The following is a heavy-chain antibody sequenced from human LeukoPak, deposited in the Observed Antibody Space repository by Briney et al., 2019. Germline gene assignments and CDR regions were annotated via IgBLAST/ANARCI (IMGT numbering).Heavy chain of an antibody. Sequence: SETLSLTCAVYGGSFSGYYWSWIRQPPGKGLEWIGEINHSGSTNYNPSLKSRVTVSVDTSKNQFSLKLSSVTAADTAVYYCARQDGSGFLRIWGQGTLVTVSS. CDR3: ARQDGSGFLRI. CDR2: INHSGST. CDR1: GGSFSGYY. J-gene: IGHJ4*02. D-gene: IGHD6-19*01. V-gene: IGHV4-34*01.